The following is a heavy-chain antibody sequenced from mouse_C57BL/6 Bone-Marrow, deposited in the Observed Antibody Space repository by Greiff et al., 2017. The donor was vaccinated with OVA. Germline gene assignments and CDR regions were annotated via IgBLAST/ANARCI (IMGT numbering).Heavy chain of an antibody. V-gene: IGHV1-72*01. J-gene: IGHJ1*03. CDR1: GYTFTSYW. CDR2: IDPNSGGT. D-gene: IGHD1-1*01. Sequence: QVQLQQPGAELVKPGASVKLSCKASGYTFTSYWMHWVKQRPGRGLEWIGRIDPNSGGTKYNEKFKSKATLTVDKPSSTAYMQLSSLTSEDSAVFYCARSRAYYYGSSPNWYFDVWGTGTTVTVSS. CDR3: ARSRAYYYGSSPNWYFDV.